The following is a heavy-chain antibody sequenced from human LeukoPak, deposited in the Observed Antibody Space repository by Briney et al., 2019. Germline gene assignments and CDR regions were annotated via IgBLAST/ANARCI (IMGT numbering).Heavy chain of an antibody. CDR2: ISAYNGNT. V-gene: IGHV1-18*01. Sequence: GASVKVSCKASGYTFTSYGISWVRQAPGQGLEWMGWISAYNGNTNYAQKLQGRVTMTTDPSTSTAYMELRSLRSDDTAVYYCAREGPGVDIVATIPPYFDYWGQGTLVTVSS. D-gene: IGHD5-12*01. J-gene: IGHJ4*02. CDR3: AREGPGVDIVATIPPYFDY. CDR1: GYTFTSYG.